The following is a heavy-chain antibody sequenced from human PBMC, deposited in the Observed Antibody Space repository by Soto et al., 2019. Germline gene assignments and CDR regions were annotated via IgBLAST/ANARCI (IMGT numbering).Heavy chain of an antibody. CDR1: GGSISSSSYY. CDR2: IYYSGST. V-gene: IGHV4-39*01. CDR3: ARGKPAIVLIVYAKINNWFGP. J-gene: IGHJ5*01. Sequence: PSETLSLTCTVSGGSISSSSYYWGWIRQPPGKGLEWIGSIYYSGSTYYNPSLKSRVTISVDTTKNQFSLKLSSVTAADTAVYYCARGKPAIVLIVYAKINNWFGPWGQGTLVPGSP. D-gene: IGHD2-8*01.